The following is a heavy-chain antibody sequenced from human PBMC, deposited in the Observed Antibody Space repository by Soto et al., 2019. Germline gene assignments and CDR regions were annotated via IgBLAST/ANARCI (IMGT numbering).Heavy chain of an antibody. Sequence: ASVKVSCKVSGYTLTELSMHWVRQAPGKGLEWMGGFDPEDGETIYAQKFQGRVTMTEDTSTDTAYMELSSLRSEDTAVYYCATDSGIAVAGRLYHYGMDVWGQGTTVTVSS. CDR3: ATDSGIAVAGRLYHYGMDV. D-gene: IGHD6-19*01. V-gene: IGHV1-24*01. CDR1: GYTLTELS. CDR2: FDPEDGET. J-gene: IGHJ6*02.